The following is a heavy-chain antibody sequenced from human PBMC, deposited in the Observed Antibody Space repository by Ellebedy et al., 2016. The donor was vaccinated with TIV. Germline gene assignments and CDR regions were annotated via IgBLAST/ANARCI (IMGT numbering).Heavy chain of an antibody. D-gene: IGHD1-1*01. CDR3: AAGNDGGWFDP. Sequence: ASVKVSCKASGGTFSSHVISWVRQAPGQGLEWMGRITPILGKAYYAQKFQGRVTITADKSTSTAYMELSSLRSEDTAVYYCAAGNDGGWFDPWGQGTLVTVSS. CDR2: ITPILGKA. V-gene: IGHV1-69*04. CDR1: GGTFSSHV. J-gene: IGHJ5*02.